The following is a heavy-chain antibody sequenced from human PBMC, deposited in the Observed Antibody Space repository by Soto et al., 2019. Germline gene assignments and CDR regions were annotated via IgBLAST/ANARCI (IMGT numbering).Heavy chain of an antibody. J-gene: IGHJ5*02. D-gene: IGHD2-8*01. CDR2: IYYSGST. CDR1: GGSISSYY. V-gene: IGHV4-59*01. CDR3: ARLFKDGATNWFDP. Sequence: PSETLSLTCTVSGGSISSYYWSWIRQPPGKGLEWIGYIYYSGSTNYNPSLKSRVTISVDTSKNQFSLKLSSVTAADTAVYYCARLFKDGATNWFDPWGQGTLVTVSS.